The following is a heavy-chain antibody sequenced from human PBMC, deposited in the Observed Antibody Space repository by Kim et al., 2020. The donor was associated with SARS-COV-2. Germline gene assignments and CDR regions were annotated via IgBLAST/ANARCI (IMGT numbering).Heavy chain of an antibody. CDR2: IKEDGSEK. D-gene: IGHD2-15*01. CDR3: VRGRGWFPD. V-gene: IGHV3-7*01. CDR1: GFTISGYW. J-gene: IGHJ4*02. Sequence: GGSLRLSCAASGFTISGYWMSWVRQAPGKGLEWVANIKEDGSEKEYVDSVKGRFTISRDKAKNSLYLQMNSLRAEDTAVYYCVRGRGWFPDWGQGTLVTVSS.